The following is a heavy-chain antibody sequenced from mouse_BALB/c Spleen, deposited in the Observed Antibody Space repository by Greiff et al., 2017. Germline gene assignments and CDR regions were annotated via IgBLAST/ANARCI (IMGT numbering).Heavy chain of an antibody. CDR3: ASYGNRAWFAY. J-gene: IGHJ3*01. D-gene: IGHD2-1*01. Sequence: DVKLVESGGGLVKPGGSLKLSCAASGFTFSSYAMSWVRQSPEKRLEWVAEISSGGSYTYYPDTVTGRFTISRDNAKNTLYLEMSSLRSEDTAMYYCASYGNRAWFAYWGQGTLVTVSA. CDR1: GFTFSSYA. CDR2: ISSGGSYT. V-gene: IGHV5-9-4*01.